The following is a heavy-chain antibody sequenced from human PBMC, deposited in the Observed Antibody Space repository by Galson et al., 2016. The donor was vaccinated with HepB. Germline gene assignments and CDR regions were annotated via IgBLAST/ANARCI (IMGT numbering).Heavy chain of an antibody. V-gene: IGHV4-34*01. CDR3: ARPRLTTGSPYNSFDP. J-gene: IGHJ5*02. Sequence: SETLSLTCGVYGGSFSGYHWSWIRQPPGKGLAWIGEIDHSGSTVYNPSLKSRVTLSVDTSKNQFSLKLTSVTAADTAVYYCARPRLTTGSPYNSFDPWGQGTLVTVSS. CDR2: IDHSGST. CDR1: GGSFSGYH. D-gene: IGHD1-1*01.